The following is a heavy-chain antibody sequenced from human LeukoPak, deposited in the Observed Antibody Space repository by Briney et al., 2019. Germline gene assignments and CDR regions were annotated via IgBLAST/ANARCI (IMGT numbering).Heavy chain of an antibody. V-gene: IGHV4-39*01. CDR3: ASPLGSHRYYYYYGMDV. CDR2: IYDSGST. J-gene: IGHJ6*02. CDR1: GGSIRSSYYY. D-gene: IGHD6-13*01. Sequence: SETLSLTCTVSGGSIRSSYYYWGWVRQPPGKGLEWIGSIYDSGSTYYNPSLKSRVTISVDTSKNQFSLKLNSVTAADTAVYYCASPLGSHRYYYYYGMDVWGQGTTVTVSS.